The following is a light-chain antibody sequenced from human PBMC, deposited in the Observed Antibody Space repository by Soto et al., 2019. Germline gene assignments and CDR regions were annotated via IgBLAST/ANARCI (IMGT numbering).Light chain of an antibody. CDR3: QQYNTYPLT. Sequence: DIQMTQSPSTLSASVGDRVTITCRASQSISSWLAWYQQKPGKVPKLLIYDASSLQSGVPSRFSGSGSGTDFTLTISSLQPDDIATYFCQQYNTYPLTFGGGTKVEI. CDR2: DAS. CDR1: QSISSW. J-gene: IGKJ4*01. V-gene: IGKV1-5*01.